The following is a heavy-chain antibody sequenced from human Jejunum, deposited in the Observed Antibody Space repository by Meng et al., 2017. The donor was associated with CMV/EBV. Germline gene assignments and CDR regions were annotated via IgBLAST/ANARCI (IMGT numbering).Heavy chain of an antibody. CDR3: AADISTAWFYY. CDR1: GDSISSVRHF. Sequence: QVQLQGSGPGLVKPSGTLSLTCTFSGDSISSVRHFWGWIRQAPGKGLEWIATIHYTETTHYNPSLKSRITISVDTSKNQISLKVNFVTAADTAMYYCAADISTAWFYYWGQGTLVTVSS. D-gene: IGHD2-2*01. J-gene: IGHJ4*02. V-gene: IGHV4-39*07. CDR2: IHYTETT.